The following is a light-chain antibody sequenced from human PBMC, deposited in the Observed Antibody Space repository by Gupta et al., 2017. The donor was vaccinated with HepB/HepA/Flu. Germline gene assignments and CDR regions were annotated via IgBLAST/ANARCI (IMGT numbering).Light chain of an antibody. J-gene: IGKJ4*01. V-gene: IGKV3-15*01. CDR3: QQYNNFLPLT. CDR2: S. Sequence: STRATGIPARFSGSGSGTEFTLTISSLQSEDFADYYCQQYNNFLPLTFGGGTKVEMK.